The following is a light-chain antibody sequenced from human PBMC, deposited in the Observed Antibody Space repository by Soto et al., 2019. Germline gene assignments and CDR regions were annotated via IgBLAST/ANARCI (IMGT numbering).Light chain of an antibody. V-gene: IGLV2-14*01. CDR2: KVS. J-gene: IGLJ2*01. CDR3: ASYTSSSTSVI. Sequence: QSALTQAASVSGSPGQSITISCTGTSSDVGGYKYVSWYQQHPDKAPKLIIFKVSNRPSGISSRFSGSKSGNTASLTISGLQAEDEADYYCASYTSSSTSVIFGRGTKLTAL. CDR1: SSDVGGYKY.